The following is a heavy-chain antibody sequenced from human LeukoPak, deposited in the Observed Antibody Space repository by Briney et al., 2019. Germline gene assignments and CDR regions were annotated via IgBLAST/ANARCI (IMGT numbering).Heavy chain of an antibody. J-gene: IGHJ3*02. CDR2: IYSGGST. CDR1: GFTVSSNY. D-gene: IGHD5-18*01. V-gene: IGHV3-53*01. Sequence: GGSLRLSCAASGFTVSSNYMSWVRQAPGKGLEWVSVIYSGGSTYYADSVKGRFTISRDNSKNTLYLQMNSLRAEDTAVYYCARGGGYSYGLDAFDIWGQGRMVTVSS. CDR3: ARGGGYSYGLDAFDI.